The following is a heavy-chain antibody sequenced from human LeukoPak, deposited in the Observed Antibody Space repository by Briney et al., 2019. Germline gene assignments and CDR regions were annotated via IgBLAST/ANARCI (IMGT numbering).Heavy chain of an antibody. CDR3: ARQDLVVVPAAIISWFDP. D-gene: IGHD2-2*01. CDR2: IYYSGST. Sequence: SETLSLTCAVSGGSISSGGYSWSWIRQPPGKGLEWIGSIYYSGSTYYNPSLKSRVTISVDTSKNQFSLKLSSVTAADTAVYYCARQDLVVVPAAIISWFDPWGQGTLVTVSS. V-gene: IGHV4-39*01. J-gene: IGHJ5*02. CDR1: GGSISSGGYS.